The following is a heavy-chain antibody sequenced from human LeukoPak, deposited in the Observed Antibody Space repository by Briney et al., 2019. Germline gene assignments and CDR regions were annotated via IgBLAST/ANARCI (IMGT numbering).Heavy chain of an antibody. CDR2: ISAYNGNT. D-gene: IGHD6-19*01. CDR1: GGTFSSYA. Sequence: GASVKVSCKASGGTFSSYAISWVRQAPGQGLEWMGWISAYNGNTNYAQKLQGRVTMTTDTSTSTAYMELRSLRSDDTAVYYCARDSGSSGWQPSGYYMDVWGKGTTVTVSS. J-gene: IGHJ6*03. CDR3: ARDSGSSGWQPSGYYMDV. V-gene: IGHV1-18*01.